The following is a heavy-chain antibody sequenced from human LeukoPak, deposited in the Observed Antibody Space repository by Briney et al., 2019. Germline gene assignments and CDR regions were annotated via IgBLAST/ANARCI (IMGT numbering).Heavy chain of an antibody. Sequence: GGSLRLSCAASGFTFSSYVMHWVRQAPGKGLEWVAIISYDGSNEYYADSVKGRFTISRDNSKNTLYLQMNSLRAADTAVYYCARDSSSWTWGQGTLVTVSS. D-gene: IGHD6-13*01. V-gene: IGHV3-30*04. CDR2: ISYDGSNE. CDR3: ARDSSSWT. CDR1: GFTFSSYV. J-gene: IGHJ5*02.